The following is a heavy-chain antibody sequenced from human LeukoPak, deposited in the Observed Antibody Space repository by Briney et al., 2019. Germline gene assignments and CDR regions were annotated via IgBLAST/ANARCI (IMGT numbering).Heavy chain of an antibody. V-gene: IGHV4-39*01. CDR3: ARLKVRGVMIGFDP. CDR1: GGSISSSSYY. CDR2: IYHSGST. D-gene: IGHD3-10*01. Sequence: SETLSLTCTVSGGSISSSSYYWGWIRQPPGKGLEWIGSIYHSGSTYYNPSLKSRVTISVDTSKNQFSLKLSSVTAADTAVYYCARLKVRGVMIGFDPWGQGTLVTVSS. J-gene: IGHJ5*02.